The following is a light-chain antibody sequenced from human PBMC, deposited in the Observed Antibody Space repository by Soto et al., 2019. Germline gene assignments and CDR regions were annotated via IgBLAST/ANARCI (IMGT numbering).Light chain of an antibody. CDR1: SGHSSYT. CDR3: QTWGTGIRV. Sequence: QLVLTQPPSASASLGASVKVTCTLSSGHSSYTIAWHQQQPEKGPRFLMRLKSDGGLSKGYGIPDRFSGSSSGAERYLTISSLQSEDEADYYCQTWGTGIRVFGGGTKLTVL. CDR2: LKSDGGL. V-gene: IGLV4-69*01. J-gene: IGLJ2*01.